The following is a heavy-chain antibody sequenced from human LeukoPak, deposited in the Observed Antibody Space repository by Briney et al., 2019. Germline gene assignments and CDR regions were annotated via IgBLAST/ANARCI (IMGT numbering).Heavy chain of an antibody. Sequence: GGSLRLSCAASGLTVSSNCMSWVRQAPGKGLEWVSFIYSGGNTYYADSVKGRFAISRDNSKNTVHLQMNSLRAEDTAMYYCARRAGDYSHPYDYWGQGTLVTVSS. D-gene: IGHD3-22*01. CDR2: IYSGGNT. CDR3: ARRAGDYSHPYDY. V-gene: IGHV3-53*01. J-gene: IGHJ4*02. CDR1: GLTVSSNC.